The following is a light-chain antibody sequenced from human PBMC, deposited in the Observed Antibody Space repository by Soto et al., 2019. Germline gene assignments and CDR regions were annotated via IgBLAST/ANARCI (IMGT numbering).Light chain of an antibody. CDR1: QTVSNN. Sequence: EIVMTQSPATLSVSPGERATLSCRASQTVSNNLAWYQQKPSQAPRLLIYGASTRATGFPARFSGSGSGTEFTLTISSLQSEDFAVYYCQQYNNWLPLTFGGGTKVEIK. V-gene: IGKV3-15*01. J-gene: IGKJ4*01. CDR2: GAS. CDR3: QQYNNWLPLT.